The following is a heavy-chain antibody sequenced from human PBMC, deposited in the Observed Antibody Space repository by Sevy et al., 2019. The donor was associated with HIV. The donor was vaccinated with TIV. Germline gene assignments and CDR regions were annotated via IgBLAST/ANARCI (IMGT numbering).Heavy chain of an antibody. V-gene: IGHV3-30*18. D-gene: IGHD3-22*01. CDR3: VKAPNDYDNSGWAGLEV. J-gene: IGHJ6*02. Sequence: GGSLRLSFAASGFTFNFYGMHWVRQAPGKGLEWVALISYDGNLKYYADSAKGQFTISRDNSKNTLYLQMNSLRPEDTAVYYCVKAPNDYDNSGWAGLEVWGQGTTVTVSS. CDR2: ISYDGNLK. CDR1: GFTFNFYG.